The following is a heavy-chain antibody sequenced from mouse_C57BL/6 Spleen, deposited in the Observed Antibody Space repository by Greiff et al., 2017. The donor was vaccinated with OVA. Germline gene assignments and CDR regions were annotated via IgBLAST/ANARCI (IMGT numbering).Heavy chain of an antibody. CDR2: IDPEDGET. J-gene: IGHJ4*01. Sequence: VQLQQSGAELVKPGASVKLSCTASGFNIKDYYMHWVKQRTEQGLEWIGRIDPEDGETKYAPKFQGQATITADTSSNTAYLQLSSLTSEDTAVDYCARAYYGSSYDYYALDYWGQGTTVTVSS. CDR1: GFNIKDYY. CDR3: ARAYYGSSYDYYALDY. V-gene: IGHV14-2*01. D-gene: IGHD1-1*01.